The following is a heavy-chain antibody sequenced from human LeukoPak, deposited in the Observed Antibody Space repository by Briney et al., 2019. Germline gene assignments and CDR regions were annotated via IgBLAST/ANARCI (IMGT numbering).Heavy chain of an antibody. CDR2: INHSGST. J-gene: IGHJ4*02. CDR3: ARTLIRVIAAAAIDY. Sequence: PSETLSLTYAVYGGSFSGYYWSWIRQPPGKGLEWIGEINHSGSTNYNPSLKSRVTISVDTSKNQFSLKLSSVTAADTAVYYCARTLIRVIAAAAIDYWGQGTLVTVSS. CDR1: GGSFSGYY. D-gene: IGHD6-13*01. V-gene: IGHV4-34*01.